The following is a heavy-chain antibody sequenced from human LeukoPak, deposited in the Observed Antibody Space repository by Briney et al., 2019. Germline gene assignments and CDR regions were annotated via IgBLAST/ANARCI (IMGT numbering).Heavy chain of an antibody. D-gene: IGHD3-10*01. V-gene: IGHV3-23*01. J-gene: IGHJ4*02. Sequence: GGSLRLSCAASGYTFSSVAMNCGRQAPGKGLEWVSSISGSGDNTYYADSVKGRFTISRDNSKNTLYLQMISLRAEDTAVYDCGRDTGTRRGEGVDYWGQGTLATVPS. CDR1: GYTFSSVA. CDR2: ISGSGDNT. CDR3: GRDTGTRRGEGVDY.